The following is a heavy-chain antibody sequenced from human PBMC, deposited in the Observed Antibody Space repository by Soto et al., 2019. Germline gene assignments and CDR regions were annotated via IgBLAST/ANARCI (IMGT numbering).Heavy chain of an antibody. Sequence: SETLSLTCTVSGGSISSYYWSWIRQPPGKGLEWIGYIYYSGSTNYNPSLKSRVTISVDTSKNQFSLKLSSVTAAATNLNPSPKSRVPISIETSKNQFSLKLSSVTAADTAVYYCARDSRVGYSGYDYYYYYYMDVWGKGTTVTVSS. CDR2: IYYSGST. J-gene: IGHJ6*03. CDR3: PKSRVPISIETSKNQFSLKLSSVTAADTAVYYCARDSRVGYSGYDYYYYYYMDV. CDR1: GGSISSYY. V-gene: IGHV4-59*01. D-gene: IGHD3-10*01.